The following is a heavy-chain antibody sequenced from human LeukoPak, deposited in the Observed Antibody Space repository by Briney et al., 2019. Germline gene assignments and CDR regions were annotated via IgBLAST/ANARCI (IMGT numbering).Heavy chain of an antibody. CDR2: IIPILGIA. D-gene: IGHD2-15*01. CDR1: GGTFSSYT. J-gene: IGHJ6*03. V-gene: IGHV1-69*04. Sequence: GASVKVSCKASGGTFSSYTISWVRQAPGQGLEWMGRIIPILGIANYAQKFQGRVTITADKSTSTAYMELSSLRSEDTAVYYCARERVHVVVVAATTRYYYYYMDVWGKGTTVTVSS. CDR3: ARERVHVVVVAATTRYYYYYMDV.